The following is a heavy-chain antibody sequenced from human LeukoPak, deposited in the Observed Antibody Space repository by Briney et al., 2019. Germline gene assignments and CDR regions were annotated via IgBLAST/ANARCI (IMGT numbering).Heavy chain of an antibody. V-gene: IGHV4-30-4*08. CDR2: VYYSGST. Sequence: SETLSLTCTVSGGSISSGDYYWSWIRQPPGKGLEWIGYVYYSGSTYYNPSLKSRVTISVDTSKNQFSLKLSSVTAADTAVYYCARVELWPYYDSSGYIDYWGQGTLVTVSS. J-gene: IGHJ4*02. CDR3: ARVELWPYYDSSGYIDY. CDR1: GGSISSGDYY. D-gene: IGHD3-22*01.